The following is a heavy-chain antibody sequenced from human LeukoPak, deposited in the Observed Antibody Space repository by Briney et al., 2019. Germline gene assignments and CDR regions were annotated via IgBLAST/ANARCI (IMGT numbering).Heavy chain of an antibody. J-gene: IGHJ1*01. Sequence: GGTLRLSCAASGFTFSSYGMHWVRQAPGKGLEGVAFIRYDGSNKYYADSVKGRFTISRDNSKNTLYLQMHSLRAEDTAVYYCAKDHYHDSSRYWVNWGQGTLVPVSS. CDR1: GFTFSSYG. CDR2: IRYDGSNK. D-gene: IGHD3-22*01. V-gene: IGHV3-30*02. CDR3: AKDHYHDSSRYWVN.